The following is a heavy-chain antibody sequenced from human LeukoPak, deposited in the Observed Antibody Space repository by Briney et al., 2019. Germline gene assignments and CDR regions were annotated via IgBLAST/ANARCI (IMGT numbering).Heavy chain of an antibody. V-gene: IGHV3-21*01. J-gene: IGHJ3*02. D-gene: IGHD1-14*01. CDR1: AFTFSIYS. Sequence: GGSLRLSCAASAFTFSIYSINWVRQAPGKGLEWVSSISSSSSYISYADSVKGRFTISRDNAKNSLYVQMNSLRAEDTAVYYCARGDSTGAFDIWGQGTMVTVSS. CDR3: ARGDSTGAFDI. CDR2: ISSSSSYI.